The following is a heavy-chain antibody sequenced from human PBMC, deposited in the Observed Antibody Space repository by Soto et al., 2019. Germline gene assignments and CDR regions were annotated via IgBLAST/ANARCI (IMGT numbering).Heavy chain of an antibody. Sequence: QVQLVESGGGVVQPGRSLRLSCAASGFTFSSYGMHWVRQAPGKGLEWVAVIWYDGSNKYYADSVKGRFTISRDNSKNTLYLQMNSLRAEDTAMYYCAGPADDAFDIWGQGTMVTVSS. CDR3: AGPADDAFDI. J-gene: IGHJ3*02. D-gene: IGHD6-13*01. CDR2: IWYDGSNK. V-gene: IGHV3-33*01. CDR1: GFTFSSYG.